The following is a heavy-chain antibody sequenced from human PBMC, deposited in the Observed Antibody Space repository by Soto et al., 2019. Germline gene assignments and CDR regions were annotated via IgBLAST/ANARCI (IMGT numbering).Heavy chain of an antibody. CDR2: ISAYNGNT. D-gene: IGHD6-13*01. J-gene: IGHJ4*02. CDR1: GYTFTSYG. CDR3: ARDSKGWGAYSISWYDPSFDF. V-gene: IGHV1-18*01. Sequence: ASVKVSCKASGYTFTSYGISWVRQAPGQGLEWMGWISAYNGNTNYAQKLQGRVTMTTDTSTSTAYMELRSLRSDDTAVYYCARDSKGWGAYSISWYDPSFDFWGQGTLVTVSS.